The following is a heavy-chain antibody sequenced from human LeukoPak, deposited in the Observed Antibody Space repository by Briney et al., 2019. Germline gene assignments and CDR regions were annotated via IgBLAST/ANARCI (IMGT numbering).Heavy chain of an antibody. CDR3: ARTSYSSSSVFFDY. Sequence: SGPSLGKTQQILTLTCTFSWFSLSTNGMCLSWIRQPPGKGLEGLARIDWDDDTYYSTSLKTRLTISKDTSKNQVVLTMINMDPVDTATYYCARTSYSSSSVFFDYWGQGTLVTVSS. V-gene: IGHV2-70*11. D-gene: IGHD6-6*01. J-gene: IGHJ4*02. CDR1: WFSLSTNGMC. CDR2: IDWDDDT.